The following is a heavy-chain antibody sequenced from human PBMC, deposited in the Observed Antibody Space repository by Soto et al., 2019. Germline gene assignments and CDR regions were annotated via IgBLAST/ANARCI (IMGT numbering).Heavy chain of an antibody. CDR2: ISGSGGST. J-gene: IGHJ4*02. D-gene: IGHD3-10*01. CDR3: AKSPGEVRFLFDY. CDR1: GFTFPSYA. V-gene: IGHV3-23*01. Sequence: GGSLRLSCAASGFTFPSYAMGWGGRAPGKGLGWVSAISGSGGSTYYAYSVKGRFTISRDNSKNTLYLQMNSLRAEDTAVYHCAKSPGEVRFLFDYWGQGTLVTVSS.